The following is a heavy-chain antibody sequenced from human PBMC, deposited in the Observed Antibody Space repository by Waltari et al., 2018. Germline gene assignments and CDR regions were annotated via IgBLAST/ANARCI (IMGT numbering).Heavy chain of an antibody. D-gene: IGHD3-10*01. CDR2: IYWNDDK. J-gene: IGHJ4*02. V-gene: IGHV2-5*08. CDR1: GGSISSYYW. CDR3: VSYMVRGAVFDY. Sequence: QESGPGLVKPSETLSLTCTVPGGSISSYYWSWIRQPPGKALEWLALIYWNDDKRYSPSLKSRLTITKDTSKNQVVLTMTNMDPVDTATYYCVSYMVRGAVFDYWGQGTLVTVSS.